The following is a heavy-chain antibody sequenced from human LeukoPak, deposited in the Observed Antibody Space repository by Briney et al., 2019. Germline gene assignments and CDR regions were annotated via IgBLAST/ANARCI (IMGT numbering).Heavy chain of an antibody. J-gene: IGHJ3*02. D-gene: IGHD3-3*01. Sequence: GGSLRLSCAASGFTFSNAWMSWVRQAPGKGLGWVGRIKSKTDGGTTDYAAPVKGRFTISRDDSKNTLYLQMNSLKTEDTAVYYCTTDLKGIYDFWSGYYDDAFDIWGQGTMVTVSS. CDR1: GFTFSNAW. CDR2: IKSKTDGGTT. V-gene: IGHV3-15*01. CDR3: TTDLKGIYDFWSGYYDDAFDI.